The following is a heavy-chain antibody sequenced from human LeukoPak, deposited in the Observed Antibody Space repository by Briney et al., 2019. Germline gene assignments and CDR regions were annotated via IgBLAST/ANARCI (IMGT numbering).Heavy chain of an antibody. CDR2: IYYSGNT. CDR1: GGSISSSSYY. J-gene: IGHJ2*01. Sequence: SETLSLTCTVSGGSISSSSYYWGWIRQPPGKGLEWIGSIYYSGNTYYNPSLKSRVIISVDTSKNQFSLKLSSVTAADTAVYYCARGHWYFDLWGRGTLVTVSS. V-gene: IGHV4-39*01. CDR3: ARGHWYFDL.